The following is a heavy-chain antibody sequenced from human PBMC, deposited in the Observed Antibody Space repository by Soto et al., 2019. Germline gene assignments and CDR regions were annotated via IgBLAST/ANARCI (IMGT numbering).Heavy chain of an antibody. CDR3: AKESWGHAFDT. Sequence: PGGSLRLSCAASGFPFSTYAMSWVRQAPGRGLEWVSAIRGSGYTTYYADSVKGRFTISRDNSKSTPSLQMSSLRGEDTAIYYCAKESWGHAFDTWGQGTMVTVSS. V-gene: IGHV3-23*01. CDR1: GFPFSTYA. CDR2: IRGSGYTT. J-gene: IGHJ3*02. D-gene: IGHD7-27*01.